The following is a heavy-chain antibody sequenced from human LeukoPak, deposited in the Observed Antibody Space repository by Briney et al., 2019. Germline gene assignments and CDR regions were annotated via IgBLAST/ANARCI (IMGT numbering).Heavy chain of an antibody. V-gene: IGHV1-58*02. J-gene: IGHJ4*02. Sequence: SVKVSCKASGFTFTSSAMQWVRQARGQRLEWIGWIVVGSGNTNYAQKFQERVTITRDMSTSTAYMELSSLRSKDTAVYYCAAGDSGSYLFDYWGQGTLVTVSS. CDR2: IVVGSGNT. D-gene: IGHD1-26*01. CDR1: GFTFTSSA. CDR3: AAGDSGSYLFDY.